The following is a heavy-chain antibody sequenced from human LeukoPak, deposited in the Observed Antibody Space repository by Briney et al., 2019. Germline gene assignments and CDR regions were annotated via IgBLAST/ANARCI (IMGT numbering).Heavy chain of an antibody. Sequence: PSETLSLTCTVSGGSISRGDSYWSWIRQPPGKGLEWIGYIYYSGSTYYIPSLNSRVTISVDTSKNQFSLKLSSVTAADTAVYYCARARGSYPRSHFDYWGQGTLVTVSS. D-gene: IGHD3-16*01. CDR2: IYYSGST. CDR1: GGSISRGDSY. CDR3: ARARGSYPRSHFDY. J-gene: IGHJ4*02. V-gene: IGHV4-30-4*01.